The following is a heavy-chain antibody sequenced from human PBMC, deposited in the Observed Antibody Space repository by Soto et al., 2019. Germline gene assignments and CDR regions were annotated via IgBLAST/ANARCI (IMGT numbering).Heavy chain of an antibody. Sequence: ASVKVSCKASGYTFTSYGISWVRQAPGQGLEWMGWISAYNGNTNYAQKLQGRVTMTTDTSTSTAYMELRSLRSDDTAVYYCARDRELLRFSHQSFVYSCQTTLVTVFS. J-gene: IGHJ4*02. CDR2: ISAYNGNT. D-gene: IGHD5-12*01. V-gene: IGHV1-18*01. CDR1: GYTFTSYG. CDR3: ARDRELLRFSHQSFVY.